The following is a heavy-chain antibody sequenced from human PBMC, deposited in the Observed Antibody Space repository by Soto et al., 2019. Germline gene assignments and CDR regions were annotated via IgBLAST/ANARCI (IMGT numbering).Heavy chain of an antibody. V-gene: IGHV1-69*06. D-gene: IGHD3-22*01. CDR2: IIPIFWTT. CDR1: GGTFGSDA. Sequence: ASVKVSCKASGGTFGSDAITWVRQAPGQELEGVGRIIPIFWTTNYAQNLQGRVTISAGKSTRPSIMEHHSLAYDNTALYYRARDRTESSYYTNWLETWGQGTQVTAAS. CDR3: ARDRTESSYYTNWLET. J-gene: IGHJ4*02.